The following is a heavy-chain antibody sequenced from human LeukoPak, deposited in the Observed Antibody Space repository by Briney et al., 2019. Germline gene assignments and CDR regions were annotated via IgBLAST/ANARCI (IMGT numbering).Heavy chain of an antibody. CDR2: INHSGST. CDR1: GGSFSDYY. J-gene: IGHJ4*02. D-gene: IGHD3-22*01. V-gene: IGHV4-34*01. Sequence: PSETLSLTCAGYGGSFSDYYWSWIRQPPGKGLEWIGEINHSGSTNYNPSLKSRVTISVDTSKNQFSLRLSSVTAADTAVYYCARGVYHDSSGYRYYFDSWGQGTLVTVSS. CDR3: ARGVYHDSSGYRYYFDS.